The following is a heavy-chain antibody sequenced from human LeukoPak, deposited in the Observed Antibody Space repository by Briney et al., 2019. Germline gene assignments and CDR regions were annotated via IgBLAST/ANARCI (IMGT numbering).Heavy chain of an antibody. V-gene: IGHV3-23*01. CDR2: VSGSGVTT. CDR3: GGSGSYYFLED. J-gene: IGHJ4*02. D-gene: IGHD3-10*01. Sequence: PGGSLRLSCAASGFTFSNYAMSWVRQAPGKGLEWVSAVSGSGVTTYYADSVKGRFNISRDNSKNTLFLQMTSLRAEDTAVYYCGGSGSYYFLEDWGQGTLVTVSS. CDR1: GFTFSNYA.